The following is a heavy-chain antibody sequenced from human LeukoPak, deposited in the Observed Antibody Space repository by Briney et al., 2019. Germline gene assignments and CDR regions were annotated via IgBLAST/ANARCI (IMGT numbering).Heavy chain of an antibody. CDR1: GFTFSSHW. J-gene: IGHJ6*02. CDR3: ARVGVGATGHYYYYGMDV. D-gene: IGHD1-26*01. CDR2: IKKDGSDK. V-gene: IGHV3-7*01. Sequence: GGSLRLSCAASGFTFSSHWMSWVRQAPGKGLEWVANIKKDGSDKYYVDSVKGRFTISRDNAKNSLDLQMNSLRAEDTAVYYCARVGVGATGHYYYYGMDVWGQGTTVTVSS.